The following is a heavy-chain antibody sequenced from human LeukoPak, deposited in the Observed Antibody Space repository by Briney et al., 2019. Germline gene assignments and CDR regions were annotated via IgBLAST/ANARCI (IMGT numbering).Heavy chain of an antibody. J-gene: IGHJ4*02. V-gene: IGHV3-74*01. CDR3: ARGDYFDY. Sequence: GGSLRLSCSASGFIFSXXXXHWVRQVPGKGLVWVSRIKSDGSSTSYADSVKGRFTISRDNAKNTLSLQMNSLRADDTAVYFCARGDYFDYWGQGTLVTVSS. CDR1: GFIFSXXX. CDR2: IKSDGSST.